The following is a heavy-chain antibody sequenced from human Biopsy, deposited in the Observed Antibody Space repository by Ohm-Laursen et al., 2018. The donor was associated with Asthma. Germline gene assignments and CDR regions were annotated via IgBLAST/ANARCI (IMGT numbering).Heavy chain of an antibody. Sequence: SLRLSCSASGFTFGSYSMNWVRQAPGKGLEWVSAISGSGGSTYYADSVKGRFTISRDNSKNTLYLQMNSLRAEDTAVYYCAKDRDYDILTGPPGFDYWGQGTLVTVSS. D-gene: IGHD3-9*01. V-gene: IGHV3-23*01. J-gene: IGHJ4*02. CDR1: GFTFGSYS. CDR2: ISGSGGST. CDR3: AKDRDYDILTGPPGFDY.